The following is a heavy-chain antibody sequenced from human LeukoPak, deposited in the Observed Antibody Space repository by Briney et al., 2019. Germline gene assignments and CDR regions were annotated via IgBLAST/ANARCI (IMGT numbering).Heavy chain of an antibody. J-gene: IGHJ4*02. Sequence: SETLSLTCTVSGGSISSYYWSWIRQPPGKGLEWIGYIYYSGSTNYNSSLKSRVTISVDTSKNQFSLKLSSVTAADTAVYYCARLIRYFDWFPFDYWGQGTLVTVSS. CDR3: ARLIRYFDWFPFDY. D-gene: IGHD3-9*01. CDR1: GGSISSYY. CDR2: IYYSGST. V-gene: IGHV4-59*08.